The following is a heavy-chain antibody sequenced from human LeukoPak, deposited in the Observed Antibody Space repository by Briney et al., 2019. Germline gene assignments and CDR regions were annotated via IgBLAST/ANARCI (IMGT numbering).Heavy chain of an antibody. D-gene: IGHD6-13*01. CDR3: ASIVSSSSRNWFDP. Sequence: ASVTVSCKASGYTFTSYGISWVRQAPGQGLEWMGWISAYNGNTNYAQKLQGRVTMTTDTSTSTAYMELRSLRSDDTAVYYCASIVSSSSRNWFDPWGQGTLVTVSS. V-gene: IGHV1-18*01. J-gene: IGHJ5*02. CDR2: ISAYNGNT. CDR1: GYTFTSYG.